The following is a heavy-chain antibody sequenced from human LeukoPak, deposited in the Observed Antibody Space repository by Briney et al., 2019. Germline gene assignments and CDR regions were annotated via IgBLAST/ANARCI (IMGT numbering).Heavy chain of an antibody. Sequence: PGGSLRISCAASGFTVSSNYMSWVRQAPGKGLEGVSVIYSGGSTYYADSVKGRFTISRDNSKNTLYLQMNSLRAEDTAVYYCAKGASGSGTSLYYFDYWGQGTLVTVSS. CDR1: GFTVSSNY. J-gene: IGHJ4*02. D-gene: IGHD3-10*01. V-gene: IGHV3-53*01. CDR3: AKGASGSGTSLYYFDY. CDR2: IYSGGST.